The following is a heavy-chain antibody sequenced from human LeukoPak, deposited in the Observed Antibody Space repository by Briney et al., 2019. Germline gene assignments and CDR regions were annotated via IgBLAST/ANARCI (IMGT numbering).Heavy chain of an antibody. CDR3: ARDGDYVWGSYRLDY. D-gene: IGHD3-16*02. J-gene: IGHJ4*02. Sequence: GGSLRLSCAASGFTFSSYGMHWVRQAPGKGLEWVAVIWYDGSNKYYADSVKGRFTISRDNSKNTLYLQMNSLRAEDTAVYYCARDGDYVWGSYRLDYWGQGTLVTVSS. V-gene: IGHV3-33*01. CDR2: IWYDGSNK. CDR1: GFTFSSYG.